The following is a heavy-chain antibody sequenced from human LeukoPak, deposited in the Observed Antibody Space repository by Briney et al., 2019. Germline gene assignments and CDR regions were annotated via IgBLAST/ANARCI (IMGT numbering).Heavy chain of an antibody. D-gene: IGHD5-18*01. J-gene: IGHJ4*02. CDR1: GFTFSSYA. CDR3: AKGRGTNTAMVYDY. V-gene: IGHV3-23*01. CDR2: ISGSGGST. Sequence: GGYLRLSCAASGFTFSSYAMGWLRQAPGKGLEWVTGISGSGGSTYYADSVKGRFTISRDNSKNTLYLQMNSLRAEDIAVYNSAKGRGTNTAMVYDYWVQGTLVTVSS.